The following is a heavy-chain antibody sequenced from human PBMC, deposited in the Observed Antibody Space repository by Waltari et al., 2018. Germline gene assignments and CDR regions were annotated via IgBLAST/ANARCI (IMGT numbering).Heavy chain of an antibody. D-gene: IGHD1-26*01. CDR1: GFTFSDHY. CDR2: SRNKAQGYIT. V-gene: IGHV3-72*01. J-gene: IGHJ4*02. Sequence: EVQLVESGGGLVQPGGSLLLSCAISGFTFSDHYIDWVRQVPGKGLEWVGRSRNKAQGYITEYAASVKGRFIISRDDSKNSLYLQMDSLKTEDTAMYYCSSRHSGSSDYWGQGTLVTVSS. CDR3: SSRHSGSSDY.